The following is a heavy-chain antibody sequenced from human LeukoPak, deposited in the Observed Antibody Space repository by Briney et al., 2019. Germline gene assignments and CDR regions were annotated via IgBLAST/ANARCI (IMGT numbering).Heavy chain of an antibody. J-gene: IGHJ6*03. Sequence: SETLSLTCAVYGGSFSGYYWSWIRQSPGKGLEWIGEINHSGSTNYNPSLKSRVTISVDTSKNQFSLKLSSVTAADTAVYYCAKGGLLWFGDDMYYMDVWGKGTTVTISS. CDR3: AKGGLLWFGDDMYYMDV. CDR2: INHSGST. CDR1: GGSFSGYY. V-gene: IGHV4-34*01. D-gene: IGHD3-10*01.